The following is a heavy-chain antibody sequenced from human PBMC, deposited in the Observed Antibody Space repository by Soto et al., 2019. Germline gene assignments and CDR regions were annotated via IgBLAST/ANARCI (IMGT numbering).Heavy chain of an antibody. D-gene: IGHD1-26*01. V-gene: IGHV3-23*01. CDR2: ISGSAGST. J-gene: IGHJ4*02. CDR3: AKNWDTTFSPSSH. CDR1: GFTFTTYA. Sequence: EVQLLESGGGLVQPGGSLRLSCAASGFTFTTYAMNWVRQAPGKVLEWVSAISGSAGSTYYADSVKGRFTISRDNSKTTLYLQMNSLRAEDTAVYDCAKNWDTTFSPSSHWGQGTLVSVSS.